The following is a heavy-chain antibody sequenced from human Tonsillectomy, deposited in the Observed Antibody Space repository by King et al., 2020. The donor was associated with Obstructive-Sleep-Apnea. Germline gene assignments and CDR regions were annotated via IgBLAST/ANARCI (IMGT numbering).Heavy chain of an antibody. CDR1: GYSLSSGYY. V-gene: IGHV4-38-2*02. CDR3: ARDLSGYDDELFDY. CDR2: IYHSVST. J-gene: IGHJ4*02. Sequence: VQLQESGPGLVKPSETLSLTCTFSGYSLSSGYYWGWIRQPPGKGLEWIGSIYHSVSTYYNPSLKSRVTISVDTSKNQFSLKLSSVTAADTAVYYCARDLSGYDDELFDYWGQGTLVTVSS. D-gene: IGHD5-12*01.